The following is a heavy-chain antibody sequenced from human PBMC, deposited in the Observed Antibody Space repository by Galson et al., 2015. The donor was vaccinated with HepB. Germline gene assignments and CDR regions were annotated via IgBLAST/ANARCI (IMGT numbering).Heavy chain of an antibody. D-gene: IGHD3-10*01. V-gene: IGHV1-2*04. CDR3: ARGREVGELPYYYYGLDV. CDR2: INPNSGGT. J-gene: IGHJ6*02. CDR1: GYSFNGYY. Sequence: SVKVSCKASGYSFNGYYMNWVRQAPGQGLEWMGWINPNSGGTIYAQTFQGWVTMTSDTSISTAYMELSRLKSDDTAVYYCARGREVGELPYYYYGLDVWGPGTTVTVSS.